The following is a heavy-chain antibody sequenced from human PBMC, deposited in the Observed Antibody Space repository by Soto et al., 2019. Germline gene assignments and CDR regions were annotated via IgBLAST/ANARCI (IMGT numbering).Heavy chain of an antibody. CDR3: VRELSTESSAYYYFAF. J-gene: IGHJ4*02. CDR1: GYIFTAYG. CDR2: VSTNDDRT. Sequence: QVQLVQSGPEVKMPGASVKVSCKTSGYIFTAYGLAWLRQAPGQRPEWMGWVSTNDDRTNYAQKFQGRVTMTTDRSKSTTSMELRSLRPDAPAVYYCVRELSTESSAYYYFAFWGQGTLVIVSS. V-gene: IGHV1-18*01. D-gene: IGHD3-22*01.